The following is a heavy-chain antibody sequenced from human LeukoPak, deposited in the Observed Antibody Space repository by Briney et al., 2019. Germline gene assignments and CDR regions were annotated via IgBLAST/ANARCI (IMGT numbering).Heavy chain of an antibody. CDR2: IYHSGST. CDR3: ASGIPHDS. Sequence: SETLSLTCTVSGYSISSGYYWGWIRQPPGKGLEWIGSIYHSGSTYYNPSLKSRVTISVDTSKNQFSLKLSSVTAADTAVYYCASGIPHDSWGQGTLVTVSS. D-gene: IGHD1-1*01. CDR1: GYSISSGYY. J-gene: IGHJ4*02. V-gene: IGHV4-38-2*02.